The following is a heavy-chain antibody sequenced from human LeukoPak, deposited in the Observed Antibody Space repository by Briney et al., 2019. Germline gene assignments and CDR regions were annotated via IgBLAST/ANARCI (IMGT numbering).Heavy chain of an antibody. J-gene: IGHJ4*02. CDR1: GGSLSGYY. CDR3: ARGGRWLQFNY. V-gene: IGHV4-59*01. D-gene: IGHD5-24*01. Sequence: SETLSLTCAVYGGSLSGYYWNWIRQSPGKGLEWIGYISYSGSTNYNPSLKSRVTISVDTSKNQFSLKLSSVTAADTAVYYCARGGRWLQFNYWGQGTLVTVSS. CDR2: ISYSGST.